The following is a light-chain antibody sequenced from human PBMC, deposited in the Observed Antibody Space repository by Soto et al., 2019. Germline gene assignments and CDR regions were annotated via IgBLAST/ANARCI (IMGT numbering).Light chain of an antibody. V-gene: IGLV2-14*01. CDR2: DVS. J-gene: IGLJ1*01. CDR3: ASYTTTFSYV. CDR1: SSDVGGYNY. Sequence: QSALTQPASVSGSPGPSITISCTGTSSDVGGYNYVSWYQQHPGKAPKLMIYDVSNRPSGVSNRFSGSKSGNTASLTISGLQAKDEADYYCASYTTTFSYVFGSGTKVTVL.